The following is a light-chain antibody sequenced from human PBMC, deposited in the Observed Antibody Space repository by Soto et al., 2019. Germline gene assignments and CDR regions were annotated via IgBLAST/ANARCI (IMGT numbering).Light chain of an antibody. CDR1: QSVNSNY. Sequence: EIVLTQSPGTLSLSPGERATLSFSASQSVNSNYLAWYQQKSGQAPRLLIYGASSRATGIPDRFSGSGSGTDFTLTINRLEPEDFALYYCQQYGSSPPTFGQGTKVDIK. CDR2: GAS. J-gene: IGKJ1*01. V-gene: IGKV3-20*01. CDR3: QQYGSSPPT.